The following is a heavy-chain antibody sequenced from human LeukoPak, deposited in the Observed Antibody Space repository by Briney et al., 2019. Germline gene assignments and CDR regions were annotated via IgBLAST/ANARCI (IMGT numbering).Heavy chain of an antibody. V-gene: IGHV3-48*04. D-gene: IGHD3-3*01. J-gene: IGHJ5*02. CDR2: ISMSSTTI. Sequence: PGGSLRLSCAASGFTLSSYSMNWVRQAPGKGLEWGSYISMSSTTIYYADSVRGRFTISRDDAKNSLSLRMNSLRAEETAVYYCARGPPFFYPWGQGTLVTVSS. CDR1: GFTLSSYS. CDR3: ARGPPFFYP.